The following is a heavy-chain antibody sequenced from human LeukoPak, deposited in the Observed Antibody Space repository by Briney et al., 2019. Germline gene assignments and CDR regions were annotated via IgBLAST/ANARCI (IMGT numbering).Heavy chain of an antibody. D-gene: IGHD2-8*01. J-gene: IGHJ4*02. CDR1: GFTLSNHA. CDR2: VSSRGDST. Sequence: PGGSLRLSCEASGFTLSNHATAWVRQAPRAGLERVSRVSSRGDSTYYADSVKGRFTISRDNSKNTLYLQMSSLGAEDTAVYYCAKHPLPYDLDSWGQGTLVSVSS. V-gene: IGHV3-23*01. CDR3: AKHPLPYDLDS.